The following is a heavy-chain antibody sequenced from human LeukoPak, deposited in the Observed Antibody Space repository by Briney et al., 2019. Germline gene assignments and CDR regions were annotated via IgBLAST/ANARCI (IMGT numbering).Heavy chain of an antibody. V-gene: IGHV3-23*01. CDR3: AKDQGPGGFGELLSFDY. Sequence: PGGSLRLSCAASGFTFSSYAMSWVRQAPGKGLEWVSAISGSGGSTYYADSVKGRFTISRDNSKNTLYLQMNSLRAEDTAVYYCAKDQGPGGFGELLSFDYWGQGTLVTVSS. CDR1: GFTFSSYA. CDR2: ISGSGGST. J-gene: IGHJ4*02. D-gene: IGHD3-10*01.